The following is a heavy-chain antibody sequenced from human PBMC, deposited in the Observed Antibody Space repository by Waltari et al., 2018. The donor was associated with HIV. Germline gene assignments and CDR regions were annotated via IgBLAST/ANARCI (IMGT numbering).Heavy chain of an antibody. Sequence: QVQLVQSGAEVKKPGASVKVSCKASGYTFTSYYMHWVRQAPGQGLEWMGRINPSGGSTSYAKKFQGRVTMTRDTSTSTVYMELSSLRSEDTAVYYCACAVGGIAARPSAYPRDYWGQGTLVTVSS. CDR2: INPSGGST. V-gene: IGHV1-46*01. CDR1: GYTFTSYY. D-gene: IGHD6-6*01. CDR3: ACAVGGIAARPSAYPRDY. J-gene: IGHJ4*02.